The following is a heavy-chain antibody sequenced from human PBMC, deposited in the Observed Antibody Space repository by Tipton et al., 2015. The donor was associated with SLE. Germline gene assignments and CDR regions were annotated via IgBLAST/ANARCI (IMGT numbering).Heavy chain of an antibody. D-gene: IGHD3-22*01. CDR3: ARGYYYDTTGYRSWMDP. V-gene: IGHV4-39*07. CDR2: LYYNGLT. CDR1: NGSISSSGYY. Sequence: TLSLTCTVSNGSISSSGYYWGWIRKPPGKGLEWIGSLYYNGLTYYNPSLKSRVTISGDTSKNQFSLNLNSVTAADTAVYYCARGYYYDTTGYRSWMDPWGQGTLVTVSS. J-gene: IGHJ5*02.